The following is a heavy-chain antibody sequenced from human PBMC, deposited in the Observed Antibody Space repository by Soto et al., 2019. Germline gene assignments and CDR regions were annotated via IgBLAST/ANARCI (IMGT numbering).Heavy chain of an antibody. CDR1: GFTFTRYS. J-gene: IGHJ4*02. Sequence: EVQLVESGGGLVKPGGSLRLSCAASGFTFTRYSMNWVRQAPGKGLEWVSSISSTTNYIYYGDSMKGRFTISRDNAENSLYLAMNTLRAEDTAVYYRARESEDLTSNFDYWGQGTLVTVSS. CDR2: ISSTTNYI. CDR3: ARESEDLTSNFDY. V-gene: IGHV3-21*06.